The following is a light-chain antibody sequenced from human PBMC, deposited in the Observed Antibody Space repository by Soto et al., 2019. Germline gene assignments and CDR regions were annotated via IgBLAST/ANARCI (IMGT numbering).Light chain of an antibody. CDR2: DAS. CDR1: QSVSSRS. Sequence: IVLTGAPGILSLSPGERATLSCRASQSVSSRSLAWYHQKPGQAPRLLIFDASSRATGIPDRFSGSGSGTDFTLTISRLEPEDFAVYYCLQYGSSPRTFGQGTKVDIK. J-gene: IGKJ1*01. V-gene: IGKV3-20*01. CDR3: LQYGSSPRT.